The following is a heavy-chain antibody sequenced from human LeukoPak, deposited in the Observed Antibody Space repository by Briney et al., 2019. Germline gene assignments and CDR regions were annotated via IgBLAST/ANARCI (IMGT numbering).Heavy chain of an antibody. J-gene: IGHJ4*02. D-gene: IGHD3-10*01. CDR3: ARDFPPRYYYGSGDFDY. Sequence: ASVRVSCKASGYTFTGYYMHWVRQAPGQGLEWMGWINPNSGGTNYAQKFQGRVTMTRDTSISTAYMELSRLRSDDTAVYYCARDFPPRYYYGSGDFDYWGQGTLVTVSS. CDR2: INPNSGGT. V-gene: IGHV1-2*02. CDR1: GYTFTGYY.